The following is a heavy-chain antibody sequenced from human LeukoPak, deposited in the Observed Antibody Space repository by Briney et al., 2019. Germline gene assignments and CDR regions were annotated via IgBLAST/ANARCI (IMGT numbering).Heavy chain of an antibody. D-gene: IGHD2-21*02. CDR1: GYTFTSYY. Sequence: GASVKVSCKASGYTFTSYYMHWVRPAPGQGLEWMGLINPSGGTTIYAQKFQGRVTMTRDTSTSTVYMELSSLRSEDTAVYHCARGLRGGDPFDHWGQGTLVTVSS. CDR3: ARGLRGGDPFDH. V-gene: IGHV1-46*01. CDR2: INPSGGTT. J-gene: IGHJ4*02.